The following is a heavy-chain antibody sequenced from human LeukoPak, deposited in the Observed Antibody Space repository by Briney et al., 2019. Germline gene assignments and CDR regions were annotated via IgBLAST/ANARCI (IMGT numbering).Heavy chain of an antibody. Sequence: GESLKISCKGSGYSFTSYWIGWVRQMPGKGLEWMGIIYPGDSDTRYSPSFQGQVTISADKSISTAYLQWSSLKASDTAMYYCARHFDGSGSYYAFDIWGQGTMVTVSS. CDR2: IYPGDSDT. J-gene: IGHJ3*02. D-gene: IGHD3-10*01. CDR3: ARHFDGSGSYYAFDI. CDR1: GYSFTSYW. V-gene: IGHV5-51*01.